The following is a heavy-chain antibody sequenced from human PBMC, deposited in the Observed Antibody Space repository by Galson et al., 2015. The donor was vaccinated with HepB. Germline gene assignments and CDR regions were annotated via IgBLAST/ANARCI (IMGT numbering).Heavy chain of an antibody. Sequence: SLRLSCAASGFTFSSYAMSWVRQAPGKGLEWVSAISGSGGSTYYADSVKGRFTISRDNSKNTLYLQMNSLRAEDTAVYYCAKGVGRELIELDYWGQGTLVTVSS. CDR2: ISGSGGST. CDR1: GFTFSSYA. J-gene: IGHJ4*02. CDR3: AKGVGRELIELDY. V-gene: IGHV3-23*01. D-gene: IGHD1-26*01.